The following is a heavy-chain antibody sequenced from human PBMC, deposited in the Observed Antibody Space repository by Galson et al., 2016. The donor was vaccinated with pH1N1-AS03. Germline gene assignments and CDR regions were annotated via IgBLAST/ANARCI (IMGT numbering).Heavy chain of an antibody. CDR2: IDWDDDK. Sequence: PALVKPTQTLTLTCTISGFSLTTSGMCVNWIRQPPGKALEWLARIDWDDDKYFSTSLRTRLTISRDTSKNQVVLKMTNMGPLDTGTYSCARGVRPYYYAMDVWGQGTTVTVSS. CDR3: ARGVRPYYYAMDV. CDR1: GFSLTTSGMC. J-gene: IGHJ6*02. V-gene: IGHV2-70*11.